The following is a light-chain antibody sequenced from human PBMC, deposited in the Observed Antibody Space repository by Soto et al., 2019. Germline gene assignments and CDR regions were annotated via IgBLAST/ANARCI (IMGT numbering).Light chain of an antibody. CDR2: GNS. Sequence: QSVLTQSPSVSGAPGQRVTISCTGSSSNIGAGYDVHWYQQLPGTAPKLLISGNSNRPSGVPDRFSGSKSDTSASLAITGLQAEDEADYYCQSYDRTLSVVFGGGTKLTVL. J-gene: IGLJ2*01. CDR1: SSNIGAGYD. CDR3: QSYDRTLSVV. V-gene: IGLV1-40*01.